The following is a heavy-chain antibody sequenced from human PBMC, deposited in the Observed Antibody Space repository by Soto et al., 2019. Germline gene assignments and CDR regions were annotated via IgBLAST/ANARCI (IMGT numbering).Heavy chain of an antibody. CDR2: ISSSSSTI. CDR3: AREDSGSYWGSYNYYYGMDV. D-gene: IGHD1-26*01. Sequence: PGGSLRLSCAASGFTFSSYSMNWVRQAPGKGLEWVSYISSSSSTIYYADSVKGRFTISRDNAKNSLYLQMNSLRAEDTAVYYCAREDSGSYWGSYNYYYGMDVWGQGTTVTVSS. V-gene: IGHV3-48*01. J-gene: IGHJ6*02. CDR1: GFTFSSYS.